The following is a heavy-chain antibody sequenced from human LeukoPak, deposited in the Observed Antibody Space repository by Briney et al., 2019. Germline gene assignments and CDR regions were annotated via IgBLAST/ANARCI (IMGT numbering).Heavy chain of an antibody. CDR1: GYTFTSYD. CDR2: MNPNSGNT. CDR3: ARESITFGGARPYYYMDV. Sequence: ASVKVSCKASGYTFTSYDINWVRQATGRGLEWMGWMNPNSGNTGYAQKFQGRVTITRNTSISTAYMELSGLRSEDTAVYYCARESITFGGARPYYYMDVWGKGTTVTVSS. D-gene: IGHD3-16*01. V-gene: IGHV1-8*03. J-gene: IGHJ6*03.